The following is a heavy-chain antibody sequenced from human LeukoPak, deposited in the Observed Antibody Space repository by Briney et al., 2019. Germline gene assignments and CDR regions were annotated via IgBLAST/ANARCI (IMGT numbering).Heavy chain of an antibody. CDR3: ARDLQWLYYYYGMDV. Sequence: ASVKVSCKASGYTFTGYYMHWVRQAPGQGLEWMGWINPNSGGTNYAQKFQGRVTMTRDTSISTAYMELSRLRSDDTAVYYCARDLQWLYYYYGMDVWGQGTTVTVSS. CDR2: INPNSGGT. D-gene: IGHD6-19*01. V-gene: IGHV1-2*02. CDR1: GYTFTGYY. J-gene: IGHJ6*02.